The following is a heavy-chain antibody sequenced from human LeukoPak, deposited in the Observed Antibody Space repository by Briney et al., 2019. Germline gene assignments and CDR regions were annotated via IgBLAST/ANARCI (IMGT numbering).Heavy chain of an antibody. D-gene: IGHD1-26*01. CDR1: GYTFTSYG. V-gene: IGHV1-18*01. CDR2: ISAYNGNT. CDR3: ARVSGSYGDAFDI. J-gene: IGHJ3*02. Sequence: ASVKVSCKASGYTFTSYGISWVRQAPGQGLEWMGWISAYNGNTNYAQKLQGRVTITTDESTSTAYMELSSLRSEDTAVYYCARVSGSYGDAFDIWGQGTMVTVSS.